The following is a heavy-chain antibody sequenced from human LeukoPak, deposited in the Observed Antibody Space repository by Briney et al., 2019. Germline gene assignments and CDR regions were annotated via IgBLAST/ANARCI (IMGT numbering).Heavy chain of an antibody. CDR2: IIGSGGST. CDR3: AKRGYYYDSGTYYYFDY. Sequence: PGGSLRLSCAAAGFTFSSYAMSWVRQAPGKGLEWGSSIIGSGGSTYYADSVKGRFTISRDNSKNTLYLQMNSLSAEDTAVYYCAKRGYYYDSGTYYYFDYWGQGTLVTVSS. CDR1: GFTFSSYA. D-gene: IGHD3-22*01. J-gene: IGHJ4*02. V-gene: IGHV3-23*01.